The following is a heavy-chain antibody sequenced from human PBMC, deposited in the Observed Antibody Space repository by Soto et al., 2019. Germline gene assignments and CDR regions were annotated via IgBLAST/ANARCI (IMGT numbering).Heavy chain of an antibody. CDR1: GASITNYY. D-gene: IGHD6-13*01. CDR3: ARDAAGAFDV. J-gene: IGHJ3*01. CDR2: IHYSGST. Sequence: PSETLSLTCTVSGASITNYYWGWIRQSPGKGLEFIGYIHYSGSTNYNPSLKSRVSISVDMSKNQFSLSLTSVTPADTALYYCARDAAGAFDVWGQGTMVTVSS. V-gene: IGHV4-59*01.